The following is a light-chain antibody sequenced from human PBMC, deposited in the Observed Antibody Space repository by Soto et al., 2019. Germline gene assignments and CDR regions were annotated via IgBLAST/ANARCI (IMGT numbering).Light chain of an antibody. CDR1: QNIGVY. V-gene: IGKV1-39*01. CDR3: QQTAANPWT. Sequence: DIQMTQSPSSLSASVGDRVTITCRASQNIGVYLNWYQKQPEKAPKLLIHAASSLHSGVPSTFSGSGSGTDFALTISSLQPEDFATYYCQQTAANPWTCAHGTNVDIK. CDR2: AAS. J-gene: IGKJ1*01.